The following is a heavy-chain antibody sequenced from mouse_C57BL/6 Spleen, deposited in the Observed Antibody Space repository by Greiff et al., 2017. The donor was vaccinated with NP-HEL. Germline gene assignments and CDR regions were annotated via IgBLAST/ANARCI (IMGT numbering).Heavy chain of an antibody. CDR3: ARYDGSSPYYAMDY. J-gene: IGHJ4*01. CDR2: IYPRSGNT. CDR1: GYTFTSYG. Sequence: VQLQQSGAELARPGASVKLSCKASGYTFTSYGISWVKQRTGQGLEWIGEIYPRSGNTYYNAKFQGKATLTADKSSSTAYMELRSLTSEDSAVYFCARYDGSSPYYAMDYWGQGTSVTVSS. D-gene: IGHD1-1*01. V-gene: IGHV1-81*01.